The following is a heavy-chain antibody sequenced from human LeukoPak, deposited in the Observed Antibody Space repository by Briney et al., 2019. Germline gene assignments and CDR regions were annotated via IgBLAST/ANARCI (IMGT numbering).Heavy chain of an antibody. J-gene: IGHJ5*02. D-gene: IGHD2-2*01. CDR2: FDPEDGET. Sequence: GASVKVSCKVSGYTLTELSMHWVRQAPGKGLEWMGGFDPEDGETIYAQKFQGRVTMTEDTSTDTAYMELSSLRCEDTAVYYCATGGRYCSSTGCYLGWFDPWGQGTLVTVSS. CDR3: ATGGRYCSSTGCYLGWFDP. V-gene: IGHV1-24*01. CDR1: GYTLTELS.